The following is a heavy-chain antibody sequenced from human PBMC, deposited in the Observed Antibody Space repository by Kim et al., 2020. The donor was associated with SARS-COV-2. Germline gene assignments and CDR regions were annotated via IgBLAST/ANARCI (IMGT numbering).Heavy chain of an antibody. CDR2: IYGGGSRS. CDR3: RKGRNGRGVDNYYYY. D-gene: IGHD1-1*01. J-gene: IGHJ6*01. CDR1: GFTFSSYC. V-gene: IGHV3-23*03. Sequence: GGSLRLSCAASGFTFSSYCMSWVRQAPGKGLEWVSVIYGGGSRSYAADSMRGRITISRDNSKKTLYLKKNRLRAEAAALYYGRKGRNGRGVDNYYYY.